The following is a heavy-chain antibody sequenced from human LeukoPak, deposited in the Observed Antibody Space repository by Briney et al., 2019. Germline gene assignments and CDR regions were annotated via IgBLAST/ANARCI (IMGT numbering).Heavy chain of an antibody. J-gene: IGHJ4*02. CDR1: GLTFRNHA. CDR2: ISGSGVAS. Sequence: PGGSLRLSCAASGLTFRNHAMNWVRQAPGKGLEWVSGISGSGVASYYVDSVKGRFTISRDNSKNTLYLEMTTLRADDTAVYYCARRELNTGSFQGLDYWGQGTLVTVSS. CDR3: ARRELNTGSFQGLDY. V-gene: IGHV3-23*01. D-gene: IGHD1-26*01.